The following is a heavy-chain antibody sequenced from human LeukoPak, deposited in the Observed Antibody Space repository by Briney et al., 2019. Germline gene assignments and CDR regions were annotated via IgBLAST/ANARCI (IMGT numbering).Heavy chain of an antibody. CDR3: ARESLYSSGWYSFNWFDP. D-gene: IGHD6-19*01. J-gene: IGHJ5*02. Sequence: ASVKVSCKASGYTFTSYGISWVRQAPGQGLEWMGWISAYNGNTNYAQKLQGRVTMTTDTSTSTAYMELRSLRSDDTAVYYCARESLYSSGWYSFNWFDPWGQGTLVTVSS. CDR2: ISAYNGNT. V-gene: IGHV1-18*01. CDR1: GYTFTSYG.